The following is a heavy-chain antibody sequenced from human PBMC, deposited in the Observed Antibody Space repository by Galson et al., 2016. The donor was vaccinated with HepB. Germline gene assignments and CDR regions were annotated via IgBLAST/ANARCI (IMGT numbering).Heavy chain of an antibody. V-gene: IGHV4-4*02. J-gene: IGHJ3*02. D-gene: IGHD4-11*01. CDR3: ARDHDYSKYRDSFDI. CDR2: IHHSGST. Sequence: SETLSLTCAVSGGSISSRNWWTWVRQAPGKGLAWIGEIHHSGSTNYNPSLKSRVTISVDKSKNQFSLKLISVTAADTAVYYCARDHDYSKYRDSFDIWGAGTMVAVSS. CDR1: GGSISSRNW.